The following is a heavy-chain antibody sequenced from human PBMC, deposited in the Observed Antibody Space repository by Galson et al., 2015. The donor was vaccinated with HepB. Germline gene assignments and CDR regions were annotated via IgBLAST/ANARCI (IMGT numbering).Heavy chain of an antibody. V-gene: IGHV3-23*01. Sequence: SLRLSCAASGFTFSSYAMSWVRQAPGKGLEWVSAISGSGGSTYYADSVKGRFTISRDNSKNTLYLQMNSLRAEDTAVYYCAKRPYYYDSSGYRNYYYYMDVWGQGTTVTVSS. CDR3: AKRPYYYDSSGYRNYYYYMDV. J-gene: IGHJ6*03. CDR2: ISGSGGST. CDR1: GFTFSSYA. D-gene: IGHD3-22*01.